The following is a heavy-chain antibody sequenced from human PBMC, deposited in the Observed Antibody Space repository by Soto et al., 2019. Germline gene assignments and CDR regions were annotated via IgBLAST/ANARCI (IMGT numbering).Heavy chain of an antibody. CDR3: ARHLGVSDYCYYMDV. Sequence: PSETLSLTCTVSGGSSSSYYWSWIRQPPGKGLEWIGYIYYSGSTNYNPSLKSRVAISVDTSKNQFSLKLSSVTAADTAVYYCARHLGVSDYCYYMDVWGKGTTVTVSS. CDR2: IYYSGST. J-gene: IGHJ6*03. V-gene: IGHV4-59*08. D-gene: IGHD3-3*01. CDR1: GGSSSSYY.